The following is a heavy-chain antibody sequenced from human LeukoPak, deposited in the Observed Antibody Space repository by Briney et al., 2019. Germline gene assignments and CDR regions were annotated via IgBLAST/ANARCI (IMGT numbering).Heavy chain of an antibody. V-gene: IGHV3-30*02. CDR1: GFTFSSYG. Sequence: PGGSLRLSCAASGFTFSSYGMHWVRQAPGKGLEWVAVIWSDGSIKYYADSVKGRFTISRDNSKNTLYLQMNSPRAEDTAVYYCAKGANDYGDYDPYWGQGTLVTVSS. CDR3: AKGANDYGDYDPY. CDR2: IWSDGSIK. J-gene: IGHJ4*02. D-gene: IGHD4-17*01.